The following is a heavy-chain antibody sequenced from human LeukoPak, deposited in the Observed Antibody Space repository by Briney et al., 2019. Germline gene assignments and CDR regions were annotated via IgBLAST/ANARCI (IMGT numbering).Heavy chain of an antibody. CDR3: ARERANRLDY. CDR2: IYHSGST. CDR1: GYSISRGYD. D-gene: IGHD1-14*01. J-gene: IGHJ4*02. Sequence: SETLSLTCTVSGYSISRGYDWGWIRQPPGKGLGWIGSIYHSGSTYYKPSLRSRVTISVDTSKNQLSLKLSSVTAADTAVYYCARERANRLDYWGQGTLVTVSS. V-gene: IGHV4-38-2*02.